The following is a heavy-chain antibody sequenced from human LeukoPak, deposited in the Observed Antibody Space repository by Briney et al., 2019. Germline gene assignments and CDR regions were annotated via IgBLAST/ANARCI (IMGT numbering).Heavy chain of an antibody. V-gene: IGHV1-69*05. D-gene: IGHD1-26*01. CDR3: ARGKWELLRVLFDY. CDR1: GGTFSSYT. CDR2: IIPIFGTA. J-gene: IGHJ4*02. Sequence: SVKVSCKASGGTFSSYTISWVRQAPGQGLEWMGGIIPIFGTANYAQKFQGRVTITTDESTSTAYMELSSLRSEDTAVYYCARGKWELLRVLFDYWGQGTLVTVSS.